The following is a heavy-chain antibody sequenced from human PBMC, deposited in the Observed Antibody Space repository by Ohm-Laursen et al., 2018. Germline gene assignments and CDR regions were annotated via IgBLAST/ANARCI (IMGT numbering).Heavy chain of an antibody. D-gene: IGHD2-15*01. CDR1: GFTFTSSA. V-gene: IGHV1-58*01. CDR3: AAPPPPYCSGGSCVDY. Sequence: SVKVSCNASGFTFTSSAVQWVRQARGQRLEWIGWIVVGSGNTNYAQKFQERVTITRDMSTSTAYMELSSLRSEDTAVYYCAAPPPPYCSGGSCVDYWGQGTLVTVSS. J-gene: IGHJ4*02. CDR2: IVVGSGNT.